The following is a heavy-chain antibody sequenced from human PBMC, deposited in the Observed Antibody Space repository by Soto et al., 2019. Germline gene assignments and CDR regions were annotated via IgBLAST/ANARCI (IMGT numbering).Heavy chain of an antibody. CDR3: ATTGYSGKIKYFDN. D-gene: IGHD1-26*01. CDR2: VDPEDDET. Sequence: EVQLVQSGAEVKKPGATVKISCTVSGYTFTAYYLHWVQQAPGKGLEWMGLVDPEDDETIYAEKFQGRVTITADTPTDTAYMELSSLRSEDTAVYYCATTGYSGKIKYFDNWGQGSLVTVSS. CDR1: GYTFTAYY. J-gene: IGHJ4*02. V-gene: IGHV1-69-2*01.